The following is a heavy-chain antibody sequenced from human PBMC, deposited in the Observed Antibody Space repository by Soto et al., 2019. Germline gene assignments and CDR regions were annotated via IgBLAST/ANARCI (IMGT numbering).Heavy chain of an antibody. CDR3: ARCLHCSNGGRFDP. CDR2: LYPSGST. CDR1: GGSISSGGYY. D-gene: IGHD2-8*01. V-gene: IGHV4-31*03. J-gene: IGHJ5*02. Sequence: PSETLSLTCTVSGGSISSGGYYWSWIRQHPGKGLEWIGYLYPSGSTYYNPSLQSRVTISVDNSKNHLSLTLTSVTAADTAVYYCARCLHCSNGGRFDPWGQGALVTVSS.